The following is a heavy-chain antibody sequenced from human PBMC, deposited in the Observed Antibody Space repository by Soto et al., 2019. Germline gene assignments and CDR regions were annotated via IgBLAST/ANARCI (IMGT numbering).Heavy chain of an antibody. CDR1: GFTFSDYY. CDR3: AKDTTTVVTRPGYDYYGMDV. V-gene: IGHV3-43*02. J-gene: IGHJ6*02. Sequence: PGGSLRLSCAASGFTFSDYYMSWVRQAPGKGLEWVSLISGDGGSTYYADSVKGRFTISRDNSKNSLYLQMNSLRTEDIALYYCAKDTTTVVTRPGYDYYGMDVWGQGTTVTVSS. CDR2: ISGDGGST. D-gene: IGHD4-17*01.